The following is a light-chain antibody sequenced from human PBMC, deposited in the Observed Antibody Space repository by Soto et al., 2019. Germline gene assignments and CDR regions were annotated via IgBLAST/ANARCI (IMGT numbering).Light chain of an antibody. CDR2: DAS. Sequence: DIQMTQSPSSLSASVGDRVTIACQSSHGVSRNLNWFQQKPGEAPKLLIYDASNLERGVPSRFSGSGSGTDFTLTISGLQPEDVATYYCQQYNSMLSFGGGTEVEMK. CDR1: HGVSRN. J-gene: IGKJ4*01. V-gene: IGKV1-33*01. CDR3: QQYNSMLS.